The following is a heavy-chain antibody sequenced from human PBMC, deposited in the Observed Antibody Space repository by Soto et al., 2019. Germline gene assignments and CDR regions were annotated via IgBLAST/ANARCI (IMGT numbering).Heavy chain of an antibody. J-gene: IGHJ4*02. CDR2: IYPGDSDT. CDR1: GYSFTSYG. Sequence: PGESLKISCKGSGYSFTSYGIGWFRQMPGKGLEWMGIIYPGDSDTRYSPSFQGQVTISADKSISTAYLQWSSLKASDTAMYYCSCSFIHSSRWYGRDDWGQRTPVTVSS. CDR3: SCSFIHSSRWYGRDD. V-gene: IGHV5-51*01. D-gene: IGHD6-19*01.